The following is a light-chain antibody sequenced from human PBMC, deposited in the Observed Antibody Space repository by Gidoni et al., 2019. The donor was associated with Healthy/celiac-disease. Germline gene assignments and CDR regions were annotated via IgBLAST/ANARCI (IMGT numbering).Light chain of an antibody. CDR1: QSVRSSY. J-gene: IGKJ4*01. Sequence: EIVLTQSPGTLSLSPGERATLTCRASQSVRSSYLAWYQQKPGQAPRLLIYGASSRATGIPDRFSGSGSGTDFTLTISRLEPEDFAVYYCQQYGSSLALTFGGGTKVEIQ. CDR3: QQYGSSLALT. V-gene: IGKV3-20*01. CDR2: GAS.